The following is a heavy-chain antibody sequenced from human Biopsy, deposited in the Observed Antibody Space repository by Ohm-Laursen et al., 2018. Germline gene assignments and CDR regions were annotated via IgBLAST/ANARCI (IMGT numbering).Heavy chain of an antibody. CDR3: ARGLSSGWYGYFDV. CDR2: ITWNSGFT. D-gene: IGHD6-19*01. J-gene: IGHJ2*01. CDR1: GFTFDDFA. Sequence: SLRLSCTASGFTFDDFAMHWVRQVPGKGLEWVSGITWNSGFTDYADSVKGRFTISRGNSKNTLYLQINTLTLEDTAFYYCARGLSSGWYGYFDVWGRGTLVTVSS. V-gene: IGHV3-9*01.